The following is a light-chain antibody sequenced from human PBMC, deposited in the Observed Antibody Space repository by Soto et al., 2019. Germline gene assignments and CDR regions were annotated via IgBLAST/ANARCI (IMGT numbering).Light chain of an antibody. V-gene: IGLV4-69*01. Sequence: QLVLTQSPSASASLGASVTLTCTLSSGHSNYAIAWHQQQPEKGPRYLMKLNRDGSHSKGDGIPNRFSGSSSGAERYLTISSLQSEDEAYYYCQTWGTGIVIFGGGTKLTVL. J-gene: IGLJ2*01. CDR2: LNRDGSH. CDR1: SGHSNYA. CDR3: QTWGTGIVI.